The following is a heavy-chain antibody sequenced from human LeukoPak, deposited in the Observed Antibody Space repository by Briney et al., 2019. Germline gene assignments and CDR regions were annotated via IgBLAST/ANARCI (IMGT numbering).Heavy chain of an antibody. V-gene: IGHV3-7*01. CDR3: AKDSGSSWLPSINYYYYGMDV. CDR1: GFTFSSYW. D-gene: IGHD6-13*01. CDR2: IKQDGSEK. J-gene: IGHJ6*02. Sequence: GGSLRLSCAASGFTFSSYWMSWVHQAPGKGLEWVANIKQDGSEKYYVDSVKGRFTISRDNAKNSLYLQMNSLRAEDTAVYYCAKDSGSSWLPSINYYYYGMDVWGQGTTVTVSS.